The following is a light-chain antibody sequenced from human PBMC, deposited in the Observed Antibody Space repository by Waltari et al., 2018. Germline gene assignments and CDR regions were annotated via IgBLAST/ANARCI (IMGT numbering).Light chain of an antibody. CDR2: ANR. J-gene: IGLJ3*02. CDR3: QSYDSSLSGRPWV. V-gene: IGLV1-40*01. CDR1: SSNIGAGYD. Sequence: QSVLTQPPSVSGAPGQRVTISFTGSSSNIGAGYDVHWYLHLPGTAPKLLIYANRNRPSGVPDRFSGSKSGTSASLAITGLQPEDEADYYCQSYDSSLSGRPWVFGGGTKLTVL.